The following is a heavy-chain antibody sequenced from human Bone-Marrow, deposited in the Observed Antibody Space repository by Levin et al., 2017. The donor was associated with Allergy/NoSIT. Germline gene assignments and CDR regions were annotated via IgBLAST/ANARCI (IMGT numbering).Heavy chain of an antibody. CDR1: GHTFTAYY. J-gene: IGHJ6*02. CDR3: ARSARLEDLDV. D-gene: IGHD3-3*01. CDR2: VNLNNGGT. Sequence: EASVKVSCEASGHTFTAYYIHWVRQAPGQGLEGMGWVNLNNGGTKYVQKFQGRVTMTRDTSITTAYMELSRLRSDDTAVYYCARSARLEDLDVWGQGTTVTVAS. V-gene: IGHV1-2*02.